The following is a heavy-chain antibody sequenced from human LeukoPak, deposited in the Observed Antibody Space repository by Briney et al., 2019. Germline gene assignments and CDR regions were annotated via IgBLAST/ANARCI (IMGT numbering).Heavy chain of an antibody. CDR3: ARHVYYGSGSHNWFDP. J-gene: IGHJ5*02. CDR2: IYYSGST. V-gene: IGHV4-59*08. CDR1: GGSISSYY. D-gene: IGHD3-10*01. Sequence: SETLSLTCTVSGGSISSYYWSWIRQPPGKGLEWIGYIYYSGSTNYNPSLKSRVTISVDTSKNQFSLKLSSVTAADTAVYYCARHVYYGSGSHNWFDPWGQGTLVTVSS.